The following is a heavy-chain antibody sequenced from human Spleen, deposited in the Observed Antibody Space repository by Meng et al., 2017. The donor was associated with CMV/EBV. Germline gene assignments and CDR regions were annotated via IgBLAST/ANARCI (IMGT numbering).Heavy chain of an antibody. J-gene: IGHJ4*02. Sequence: GESLKISCAASGFTFSNYFMNWVRQAPGKGLEWIAYISSTSDTIYYAESVKGRFTVSRDNAKNSLYLQMNSLTAEDTAVYYCARGGSVYLDNWGQGTLVTVSS. D-gene: IGHD3-10*01. CDR2: ISSTSDTI. CDR1: GFTFSNYF. CDR3: ARGGSVYLDN. V-gene: IGHV3-48*04.